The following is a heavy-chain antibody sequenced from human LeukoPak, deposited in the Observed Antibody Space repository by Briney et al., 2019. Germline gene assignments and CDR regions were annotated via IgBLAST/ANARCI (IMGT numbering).Heavy chain of an antibody. CDR1: GFTFSSYW. V-gene: IGHV3-7*01. Sequence: PGGSLRLSCAASGFTFSSYWMSWVRQAPGKGLEWVANIKQDGSEKYYVDSAKGRFTISRDNAKNSLYLQMNSLRAEDTAVYYCAGADYGDYWFDPWGQGTLVTVSS. J-gene: IGHJ5*02. D-gene: IGHD4-17*01. CDR3: AGADYGDYWFDP. CDR2: IKQDGSEK.